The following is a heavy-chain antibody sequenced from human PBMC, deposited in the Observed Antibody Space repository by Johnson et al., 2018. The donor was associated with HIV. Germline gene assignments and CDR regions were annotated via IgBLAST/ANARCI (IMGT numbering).Heavy chain of an antibody. V-gene: IGHV3-23*04. CDR1: GFTFSDYY. J-gene: IGHJ3*02. CDR3: ARPMGTYYNFWSGSNAFDI. CDR2: ISGSGGST. Sequence: VQLVESGGGVVQPGGSLRLSCAASGFTFSDYYMSWVRQAPGKGLEWVSAISGSGGSTYYADSVKGRFTISRDNSKNTLYLQMNSLRPEDTAVYYCARPMGTYYNFWSGSNAFDIWGQGTMVTVSS. D-gene: IGHD3-3*01.